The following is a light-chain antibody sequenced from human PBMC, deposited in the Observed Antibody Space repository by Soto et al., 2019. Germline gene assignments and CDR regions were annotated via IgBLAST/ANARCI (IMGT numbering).Light chain of an antibody. CDR2: GVS. CDR1: QSVRTY. CDR3: QQSYITPPT. J-gene: IGKJ1*01. Sequence: DIQMTQSPSSLSASVGERVTITCRASQSVRTYLNWYQQKPGKAPNLLMYGVSTLHSGVPSRFSGSGSGTDFTLTISSLQPEDFATYYCQQSYITPPTFGQGTNVDIK. V-gene: IGKV1-39*01.